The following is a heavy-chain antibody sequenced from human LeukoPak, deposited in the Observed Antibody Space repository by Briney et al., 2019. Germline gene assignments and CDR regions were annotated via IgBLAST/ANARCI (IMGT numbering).Heavy chain of an antibody. CDR3: ARDTYDFWSGHYYYYYMDV. CDR1: GGSISSYY. D-gene: IGHD3-3*01. V-gene: IGHV4-59*01. J-gene: IGHJ6*03. CDR2: IYYSGST. Sequence: SETLSLTCTVSGGSISSYYWSWIRQPPGKGLEWIGYIYYSGSTNYNPSLKGRVTISVDTSKNQFSLKLSSVTAADTAVYYCARDTYDFWSGHYYYYYMDVWGKGTTVTVSS.